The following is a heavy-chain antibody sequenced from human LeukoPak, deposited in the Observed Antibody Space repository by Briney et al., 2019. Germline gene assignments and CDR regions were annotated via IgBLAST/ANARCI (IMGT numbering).Heavy chain of an antibody. CDR1: GGSFSGYY. D-gene: IGHD1-26*01. Sequence: SETLSLTCAVYGGSFSGYYWSWIRQPPGKGLEWIGEINHSGSTNYNPSLKNRVTISVDTSKNQFSLKLSSVTAADTAVYYCARGRGSGSYSGIDCWGQGTLVTVSS. J-gene: IGHJ4*02. V-gene: IGHV4-34*01. CDR3: ARGRGSGSYSGIDC. CDR2: INHSGST.